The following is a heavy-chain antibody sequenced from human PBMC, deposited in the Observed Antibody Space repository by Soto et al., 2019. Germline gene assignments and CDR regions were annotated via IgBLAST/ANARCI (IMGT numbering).Heavy chain of an antibody. CDR3: AKIMTTAKHYWYGMDV. CDR1: GFTFSNYH. Sequence: PGGSLRLSCAAPGFTFSNYHMAWVRQAPGKGLEWVSAISGSGDDTYYADSVKGRFTISRDNFKNNLYLQMTSLRAQDTAVYYCAKIMTTAKHYWYGMDVCGHGTTVTV. D-gene: IGHD4-17*01. J-gene: IGHJ6*02. CDR2: ISGSGDDT. V-gene: IGHV3-23*01.